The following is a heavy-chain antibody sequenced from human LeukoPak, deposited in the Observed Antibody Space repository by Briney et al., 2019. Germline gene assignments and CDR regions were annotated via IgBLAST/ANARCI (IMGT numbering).Heavy chain of an antibody. J-gene: IGHJ4*02. CDR1: GYTFTSYY. V-gene: IGHV1-46*01. CDR2: INPSGGST. CDR3: ARNHLDRYYYDSSGTGPFDY. Sequence: GASVKVSCKASGYTFTSYYMHWVRQAPGQGLEWMGIINPSGGSTSYAQKFQGRVTMTRDTSTSTVYMELSSLRSEDTAVYYCARNHLDRYYYDSSGTGPFDYWGQGTLVTASS. D-gene: IGHD3-22*01.